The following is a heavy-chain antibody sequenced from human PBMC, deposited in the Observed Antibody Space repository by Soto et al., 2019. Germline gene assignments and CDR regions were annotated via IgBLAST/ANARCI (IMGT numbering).Heavy chain of an antibody. Sequence: GGSLRLSCVGSGFDVTTNCMRWVRQAPGKGLECVSIVCTGGATHYADSVKGRFTISRDRSKNTVHLQMNNGRAEDTAVYYCVRDKRTISGIFPGYWGQGTQVTVSS. CDR3: VRDKRTISGIFPGY. D-gene: IGHD1-1*01. V-gene: IGHV3-53*01. J-gene: IGHJ4*02. CDR1: GFDVTTNC. CDR2: VCTGGAT.